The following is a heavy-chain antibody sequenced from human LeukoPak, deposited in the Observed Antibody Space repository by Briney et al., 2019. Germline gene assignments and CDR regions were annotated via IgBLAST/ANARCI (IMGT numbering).Heavy chain of an antibody. J-gene: IGHJ5*02. CDR3: ARMSYYDSSGDNWFDP. Sequence: ASVKVSCKASGYTFTSYDINWVRQATGQGLEWMGWMNPNSGNTGYAQKFQDRVTMTRDTSISTAYMELSSLRSEDTAVYYCARMSYYDSSGDNWFDPWGQGTLVTVSS. D-gene: IGHD3-22*01. V-gene: IGHV1-8*01. CDR2: MNPNSGNT. CDR1: GYTFTSYD.